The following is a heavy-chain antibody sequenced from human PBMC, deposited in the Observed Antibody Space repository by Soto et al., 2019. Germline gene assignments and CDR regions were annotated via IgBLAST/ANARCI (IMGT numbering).Heavy chain of an antibody. CDR2: ISWDASYA. CDR1: GFTFNYYA. CDR3: TRGPTGYWYFDL. Sequence: GGSLRLSCTSSGFTFNYYAMHWVRETPGKGLEWVVLISWDASYACYSDSVQGRFTISRDNSKKSIYLEMSGLSYGASALYYCTRGPTGYWYFDLWGRGTLVTVSS. J-gene: IGHJ2*01. V-gene: IGHV3-43D*04.